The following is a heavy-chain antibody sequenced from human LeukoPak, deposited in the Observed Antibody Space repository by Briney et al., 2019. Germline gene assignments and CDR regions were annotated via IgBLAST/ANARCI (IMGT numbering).Heavy chain of an antibody. J-gene: IGHJ6*02. V-gene: IGHV4-39*01. CDR3: ARGGVSSGWAYYYYYYAMDV. CDR1: GGSIDSSSYY. CDR2: IYYTGNT. D-gene: IGHD6-19*01. Sequence: SETLSLTCTVSGGSIDSSSYYWGWIRQPPGKGLEWIGSIYYTGNTYYKPSLESRVTISVDTSKNQFSLKLSSVNAADTAVYYCARGGVSSGWAYYYYYYAMDVWGQGTTVTVSS.